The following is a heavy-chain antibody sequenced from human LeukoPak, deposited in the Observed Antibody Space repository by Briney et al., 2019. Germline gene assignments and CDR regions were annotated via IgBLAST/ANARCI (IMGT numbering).Heavy chain of an antibody. D-gene: IGHD6-19*01. CDR2: INPDNGAT. CDR1: GYIFTNFY. V-gene: IGHV1-2*02. J-gene: IGHJ4*02. CDR3: AGLITQWLAYFDY. Sequence: ASVTVSCKASGYIFTNFYLHWMRQAPGHGLEWIGWINPDNGATNSAQKFQGRVTMTRDTSINTVYMELSNLRSDDTAVYYCAGLITQWLAYFDYWGQGTLVTVSS.